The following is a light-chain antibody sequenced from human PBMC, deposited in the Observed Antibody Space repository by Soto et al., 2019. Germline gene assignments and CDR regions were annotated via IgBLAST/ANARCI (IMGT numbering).Light chain of an antibody. Sequence: EIVLTQSPGTLSLSPGERATLSCRASRSLSSSYVVWYQQKPGQAPRLLIYAASRRATGIPVRFSGSGSATEYTLTISRLEPEDFAVYYCQQQGTFGQGTKLEIK. V-gene: IGKV3-20*01. CDR2: AAS. CDR3: QQQGT. CDR1: RSLSSSY. J-gene: IGKJ2*01.